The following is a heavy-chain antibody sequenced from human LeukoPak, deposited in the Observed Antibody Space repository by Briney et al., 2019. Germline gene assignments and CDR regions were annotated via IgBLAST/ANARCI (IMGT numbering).Heavy chain of an antibody. J-gene: IGHJ4*02. CDR1: GLTFRGYY. D-gene: IGHD2-21*01. CDR3: ARGRVVLGGLSPGDFDC. Sequence: PGGSLRLSRAASGLTFRGYYMGWIRQAPGKGVEWVSCISSSGDNIYYADSAKGRFPITRDNAKNSLHLQMNSLRPRHTAVFYCARGRVVLGGLSPGDFDCWSQGTLVTVPS. CDR2: ISSSGDNI. V-gene: IGHV3-11*01.